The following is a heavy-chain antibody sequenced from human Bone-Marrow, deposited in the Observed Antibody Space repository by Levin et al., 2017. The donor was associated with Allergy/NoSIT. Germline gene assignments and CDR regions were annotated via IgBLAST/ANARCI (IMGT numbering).Heavy chain of an antibody. D-gene: IGHD3-10*02. CDR2: IFPGDSDT. CDR1: GYSFPNYW. V-gene: IGHV5-51*01. CDR3: VRQLWGRTWRNAVTTFGLGF. J-gene: IGHJ4*02. Sequence: GESLKISCEGSGYSFPNYWIGWVRQMPGKGLEWMGIIFPGDSDTRYSPSFQSQVTISADKSINTAYLEWNSLRASDTAIYYCVRQLWGRTWRNAVTTFGLGFWGQGTLVTVSS.